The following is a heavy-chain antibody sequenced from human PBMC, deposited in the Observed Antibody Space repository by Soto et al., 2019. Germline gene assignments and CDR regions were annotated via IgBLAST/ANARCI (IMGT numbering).Heavy chain of an antibody. V-gene: IGHV1-2*02. J-gene: IGHJ4*02. D-gene: IGHD3-22*01. CDR3: ARGGNSGYYYE. Sequence: QLVQSGAEVKKPGASVRVSCKTSGPTFIAYYIHWVRQAPGQGLEWMGWIDPKSGGTTYEQKFQGRVTMTRDTSIGIAYMEVSRLSSDDTAVYSCARGGNSGYYYEWGQGTLVSVSS. CDR1: GPTFIAYY. CDR2: IDPKSGGT.